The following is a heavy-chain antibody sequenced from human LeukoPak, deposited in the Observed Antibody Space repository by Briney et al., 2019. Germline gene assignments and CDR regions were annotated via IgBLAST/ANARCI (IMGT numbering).Heavy chain of an antibody. J-gene: IGHJ6*02. V-gene: IGHV1-8*01. CDR1: GYTFTSYD. CDR3: ARAGKGYSGYYYYYYGMDV. CDR2: MNPNSGNT. D-gene: IGHD5-12*01. Sequence: GASVKVSCKASGYTFTSYDINWVRQATGQGLEWMGRMNPNSGNTGYAQKFQGRVTMTRNTSISTAYMELSSLRSEDTAVYYCARAGKGYSGYYYYYYGMDVWGQGTTVTVSS.